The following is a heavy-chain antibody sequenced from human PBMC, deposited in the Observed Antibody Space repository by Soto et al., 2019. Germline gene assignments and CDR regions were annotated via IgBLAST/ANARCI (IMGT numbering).Heavy chain of an antibody. J-gene: IGHJ4*02. CDR2: IIPIFDIT. CDR3: ARSLLGDYYDSDGLDN. CDR1: GGPYSKYS. V-gene: IGHV1-69*02. Sequence: SVKVSCKASGGPYSKYSISWVRQAPGQGLEWMGRIIPIFDITNYAQKFQGRVTITADKSTSTVYMDLSSLRSEDTAVYYCARSLLGDYYDSDGLDNWGPGTLVTVSS. D-gene: IGHD3-22*01.